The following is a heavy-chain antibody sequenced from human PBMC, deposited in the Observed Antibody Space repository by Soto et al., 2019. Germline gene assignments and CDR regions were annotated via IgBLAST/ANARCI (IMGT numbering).Heavy chain of an antibody. J-gene: IGHJ6*02. Sequence: GGSLSLSCAASGFTFSSYEMNWVRQAPGQGLEWVPYISDSGGTVYYADSVKGRFTVSRDNAQNSVYLQMNSLRTEDTAVYYCARDLLHYDFWSGYSAYFYYGMDVWGPGTTVTVSS. V-gene: IGHV3-48*03. CDR1: GFTFSSYE. D-gene: IGHD3-3*01. CDR2: ISDSGGTV. CDR3: ARDLLHYDFWSGYSAYFYYGMDV.